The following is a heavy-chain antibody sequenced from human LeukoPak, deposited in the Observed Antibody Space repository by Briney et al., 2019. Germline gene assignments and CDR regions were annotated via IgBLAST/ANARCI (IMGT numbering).Heavy chain of an antibody. Sequence: PGGSLRLSCAASGXTFSSYWMHWVRQAPGKGRVWVSRVNPQGTATTYTDSVKGRFTISRDNAKDALRLQLDNLRAEDTAVYYCARARWSSTGWFLGYWGQGTLVTVSS. J-gene: IGHJ4*02. CDR1: GXTFSSYW. CDR3: ARARWSSTGWFLGY. V-gene: IGHV3-74*03. D-gene: IGHD6-19*01. CDR2: VNPQGTAT.